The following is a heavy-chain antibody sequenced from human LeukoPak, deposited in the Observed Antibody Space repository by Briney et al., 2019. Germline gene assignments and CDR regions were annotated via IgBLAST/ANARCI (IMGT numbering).Heavy chain of an antibody. CDR3: ARARYDSSGYYLVGDY. CDR2: ISSSSSYI. Sequence: GGSLRLSCAASGFTFSSYSMNWVRQAPGKGLEWVSSISSSSSYIYYADSVKGRFTISRDNAKNSLYLQMNSLRAKDTAVYYCARARYDSSGYYLVGDYWGQGTLVTVSS. CDR1: GFTFSSYS. V-gene: IGHV3-21*01. J-gene: IGHJ4*02. D-gene: IGHD3-22*01.